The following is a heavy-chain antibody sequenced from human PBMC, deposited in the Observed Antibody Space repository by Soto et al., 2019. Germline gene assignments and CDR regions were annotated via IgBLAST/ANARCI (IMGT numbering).Heavy chain of an antibody. CDR3: ARDFKGRGFWSGYYVLLD. V-gene: IGHV1-69*13. D-gene: IGHD3-3*01. Sequence: GASVKVSCKASGGTFSIYAISWVRQAPGQGLEWMGGIIPIFGTANYAQKFQGRVTITADESTSTAYMELSSLRSEDTAVYYCARDFKGRGFWSGYYVLLDWGQGTLVTVSS. J-gene: IGHJ4*02. CDR1: GGTFSIYA. CDR2: IIPIFGTA.